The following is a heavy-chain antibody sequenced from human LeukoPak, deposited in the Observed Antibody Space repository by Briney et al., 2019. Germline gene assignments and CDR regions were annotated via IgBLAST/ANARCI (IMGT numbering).Heavy chain of an antibody. J-gene: IGHJ4*02. CDR2: IRSKAYGGTT. Sequence: PGGSLRLSCTASGFTFGDYAMSWVRQAPGKGLEWVGFIRSKAYGGTTEYAASVKGRFTISRDDSKSIAYLQMNSLKTEDTAVYYCTRGLNSGSYYPVNFDYWGQGTLVTVSS. V-gene: IGHV3-49*04. D-gene: IGHD1-26*01. CDR3: TRGLNSGSYYPVNFDY. CDR1: GFTFGDYA.